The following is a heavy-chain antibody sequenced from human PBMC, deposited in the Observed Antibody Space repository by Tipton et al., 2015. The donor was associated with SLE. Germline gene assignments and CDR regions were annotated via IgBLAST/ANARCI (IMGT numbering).Heavy chain of an antibody. V-gene: IGHV4-4*07. J-gene: IGHJ2*01. Sequence: TLSLTCTVSGGSISSYYWSWIRQPAGKGLEWVGRIYTSGSTHYNPSLKSRVTMSVDTSKNQFSLKLSSVTAADTAVYYCARVRTYYDSSGYNWYFDLWGRGTLVTVSS. CDR2: IYTSGST. CDR1: GGSISSYY. D-gene: IGHD3-22*01. CDR3: ARVRTYYDSSGYNWYFDL.